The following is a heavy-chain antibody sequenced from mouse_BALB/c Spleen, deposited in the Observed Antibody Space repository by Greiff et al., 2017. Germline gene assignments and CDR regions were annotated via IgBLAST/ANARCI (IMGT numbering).Heavy chain of an antibody. V-gene: IGHV1-55*01. CDR3: AREDWYFDV. J-gene: IGHJ1*01. CDR1: GYNFTSYW. CDR2: IYPGSGST. Sequence: VQLQQPGAELVKPGTSVKLSCTASGYNFTSYWINWVKLRPGQGLEWIGDIYPGSGSTNYNEKFKSKATLTVDTSSSTAYMQLSSLASEDSALYYCAREDWYFDVWGAGTTVTVSS.